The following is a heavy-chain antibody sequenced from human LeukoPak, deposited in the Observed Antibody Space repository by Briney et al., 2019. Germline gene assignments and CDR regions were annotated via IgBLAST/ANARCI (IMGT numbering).Heavy chain of an antibody. CDR3: ARDASIAVAGYFDY. CDR1: GGTFSSYA. V-gene: IGHV1-69*06. Sequence: SVKVSCKASGGTFSSYAISWVRQAPGQGLEWMGGIIPIFGTANYAQKFQGRVTITADKSTSTAYMELSSLRSEDTAVYYCARDASIAVAGYFDYWGQGTLVTVSS. CDR2: IIPIFGTA. D-gene: IGHD6-19*01. J-gene: IGHJ4*02.